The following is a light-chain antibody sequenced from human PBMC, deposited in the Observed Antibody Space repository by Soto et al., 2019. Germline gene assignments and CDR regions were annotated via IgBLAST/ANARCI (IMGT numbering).Light chain of an antibody. CDR2: EVN. CDR1: SSDIGSYNL. Sequence: QSVLTQPASVSGSPGQSITISCTGTSSDIGSYNLVSWYQQHPGKAPKVMIYEVNKRPSGISNRFSGSKSGNTASLTISGLQTEDEADYYCCSYAGSSFVIFGGGTKVTVL. V-gene: IGLV2-23*02. CDR3: CSYAGSSFVI. J-gene: IGLJ2*01.